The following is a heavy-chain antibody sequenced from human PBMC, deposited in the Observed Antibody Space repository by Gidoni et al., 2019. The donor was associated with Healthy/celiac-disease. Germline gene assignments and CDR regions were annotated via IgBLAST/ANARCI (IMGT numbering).Heavy chain of an antibody. CDR3: ARHVYAYAFDI. V-gene: IGHV4-59*08. CDR2: IYYSGST. CDR1: GGSISSYY. Sequence: QVQLQESGPGLVKPSETLSLTCTVSGGSISSYYWSWIRQPPGKGLEWIGYIYYSGSTNYNPSLKSRVTISVDTSKNQFSLKLSSVTAADTAVYYCARHVYAYAFDIWGQGTMVTVSS. D-gene: IGHD1-20*01. J-gene: IGHJ3*02.